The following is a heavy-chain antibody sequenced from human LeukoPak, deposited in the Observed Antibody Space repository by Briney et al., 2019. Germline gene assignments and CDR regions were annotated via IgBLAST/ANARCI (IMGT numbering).Heavy chain of an antibody. CDR1: GGSISSGDYS. Sequence: TLSLTCAVSGGSISSGDYSWSWIRQPPGQGLEWIGYIYHSGSTYYTPSLKSRVTISVDRSKNQFSLKLSSVTAADTAVYYCARVWSSFPYYFDYWGQGTLVTVSS. J-gene: IGHJ4*02. CDR2: IYHSGST. D-gene: IGHD1-26*01. V-gene: IGHV4-30-2*01. CDR3: ARVWSSFPYYFDY.